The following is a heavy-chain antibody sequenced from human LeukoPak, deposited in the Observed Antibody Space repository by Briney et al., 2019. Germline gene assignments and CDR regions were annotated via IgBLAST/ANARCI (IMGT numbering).Heavy chain of an antibody. CDR2: IIPIFGTA. CDR1: GGTFSSYA. V-gene: IGHV1-69*06. Sequence: ASVKVSCKASGGTFSSYAISWVRQAPGQGLEWMGGIIPIFGTANYAQKFQGRVTITADKSTSTAYMELSSLRSEDTAVYYCARDRPTLLSDFWSGNWFDPWGQGTLVTVSS. J-gene: IGHJ5*02. CDR3: ARDRPTLLSDFWSGNWFDP. D-gene: IGHD3-3*01.